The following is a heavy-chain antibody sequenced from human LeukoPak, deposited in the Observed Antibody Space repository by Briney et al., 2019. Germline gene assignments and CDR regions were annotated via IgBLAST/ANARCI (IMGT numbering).Heavy chain of an antibody. J-gene: IGHJ3*02. D-gene: IGHD1-26*01. Sequence: GGSLRLSCAASGFTFSSYSMNWARQAPGKGLEWVSSISSSSSYIYYADSVKGRFTISRDNAKNSLYLQMNSLRAEDTAVYYCARGGEWELVNDAFDIWGQGTMVTVSS. V-gene: IGHV3-21*01. CDR1: GFTFSSYS. CDR2: ISSSSSYI. CDR3: ARGGEWELVNDAFDI.